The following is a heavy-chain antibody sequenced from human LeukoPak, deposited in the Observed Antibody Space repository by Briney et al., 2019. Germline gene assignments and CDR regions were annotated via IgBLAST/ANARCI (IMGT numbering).Heavy chain of an antibody. Sequence: KPSETLSLTCAVSGGSISSGGYSWSWIRQPPGKGLEWIGYIYHSGSTYYNPSLKSRVTVSVDTSKNQFSLKLSSVTAADTAVYYCARVLHAFDIWGQGTMVTVSS. CDR3: ARVLHAFDI. J-gene: IGHJ3*02. CDR1: GGSISSGGYS. V-gene: IGHV4-30-2*01. CDR2: IYHSGST.